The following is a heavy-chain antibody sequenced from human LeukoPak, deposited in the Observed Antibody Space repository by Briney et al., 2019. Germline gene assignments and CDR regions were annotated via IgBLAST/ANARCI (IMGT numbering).Heavy chain of an antibody. D-gene: IGHD1-26*01. CDR2: ISSSGSTI. CDR3: ARDWSGWELLKGYYYYMDV. CDR1: GFPFSSYE. Sequence: GGSLRLSCAASGFPFSSYEMNWVRQAPGKGLEWVSYISSSGSTIYYADSVKGRFTISRDNAKNSLYLQMNSLRAEDTAVYYCARDWSGWELLKGYYYYMDVWGKGTTVTVSS. V-gene: IGHV3-48*03. J-gene: IGHJ6*03.